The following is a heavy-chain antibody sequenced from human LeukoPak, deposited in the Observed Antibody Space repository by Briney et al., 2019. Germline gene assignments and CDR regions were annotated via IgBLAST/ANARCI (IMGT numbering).Heavy chain of an antibody. V-gene: IGHV3-23*01. CDR2: ISGGGDNT. J-gene: IGHJ4*02. CDR3: AREDIPMVLSLDH. D-gene: IGHD3-10*01. CDR1: GFTFSSYA. Sequence: GGSLRLSCAASGFTFSSYAMSGFRQAPGKGLEGVSAISGGGDNTYYADSVRGRFTVSRDNSKNTLYVQMTSLRAEDTAVYYCAREDIPMVLSLDHWGQGTLVTVSS.